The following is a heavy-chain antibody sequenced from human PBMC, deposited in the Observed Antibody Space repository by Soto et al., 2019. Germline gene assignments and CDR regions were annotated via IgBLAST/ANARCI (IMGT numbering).Heavy chain of an antibody. J-gene: IGHJ3*02. CDR2: ISWNSGSI. CDR1: GFTFDDYA. CDR3: AKNDFWSGNTPTAAFDI. D-gene: IGHD3-3*01. Sequence: GGSLRLSCAASGFTFDDYAMHWVRQAPGKGLEWVSGISWNSGSIGYADSVKGRFTNSRDNAKNSLYLQMNSLRAEDTALYYCAKNDFWSGNTPTAAFDIWGQGTMVTVSS. V-gene: IGHV3-9*01.